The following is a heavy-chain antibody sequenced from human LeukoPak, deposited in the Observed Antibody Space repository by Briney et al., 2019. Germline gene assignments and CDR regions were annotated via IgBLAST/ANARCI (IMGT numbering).Heavy chain of an antibody. V-gene: IGHV3-30*02. CDR3: ARTRYYYNSRSYGAPYYFDY. CDR2: LRYDGTTQ. CDR1: GFTFSSYG. Sequence: GGSLRLSCVASGFTFSSYGNHWVRQAPGKGLEWVAFLRYDGTTQYYADSVKGRFTISRDNSKNTLFLQMNSLRAEDTAVYYCARTRYYYNSRSYGAPYYFDYWGQGTLVTVSS. J-gene: IGHJ4*02. D-gene: IGHD3-10*01.